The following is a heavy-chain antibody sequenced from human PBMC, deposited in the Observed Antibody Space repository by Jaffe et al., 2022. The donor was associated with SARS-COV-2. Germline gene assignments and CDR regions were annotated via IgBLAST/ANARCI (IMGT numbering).Heavy chain of an antibody. CDR3: ARDNDSSGYYLGDIDY. D-gene: IGHD3-22*01. CDR2: ISYDGSNK. CDR1: GFTFSSYA. Sequence: QVQLVESGGGVVQPGRSLRLSCAASGFTFSSYAMHWVRQAPGKGLEWVAVISYDGSNKYYADSVKGRFTISRDNSKNTLYLQMNSLRAEDTAVYYCARDNDSSGYYLGDIDYWGQGTLVTVSS. V-gene: IGHV3-30*04. J-gene: IGHJ4*02.